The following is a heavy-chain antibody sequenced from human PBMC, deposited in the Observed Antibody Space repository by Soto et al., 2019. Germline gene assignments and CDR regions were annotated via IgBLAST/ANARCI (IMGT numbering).Heavy chain of an antibody. V-gene: IGHV4-39*01. D-gene: IGHD6-19*01. CDR2: IYYSGGT. CDR3: ARHVDSSGWRSRDY. Sequence: SETLSLTCTVSGGSISSSSYYWGWIRQPPGKGLEWIGSIYYSGGTYYNPSLKSRVTISVDTSKNQFSLKLSSVTAADTAVYYCARHVDSSGWRSRDYWGQGTLVTVSS. CDR1: GGSISSSSYY. J-gene: IGHJ4*02.